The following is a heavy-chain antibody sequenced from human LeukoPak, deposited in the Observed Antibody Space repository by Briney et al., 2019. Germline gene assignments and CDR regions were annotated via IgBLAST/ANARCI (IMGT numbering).Heavy chain of an antibody. D-gene: IGHD6-13*01. CDR1: GYTFPDYY. Sequence: GASVKVSCKASGYTFPDYYMHWVRQAPGQGLEWMGWISAYNGNTNYAQKLQGRVTMTTDTSTSTAYMELRSLRSDDTAVYYCARDIPEVEQQLVRFDYWGQGTLVTVSS. CDR3: ARDIPEVEQQLVRFDY. CDR2: ISAYNGNT. J-gene: IGHJ4*02. V-gene: IGHV1-18*04.